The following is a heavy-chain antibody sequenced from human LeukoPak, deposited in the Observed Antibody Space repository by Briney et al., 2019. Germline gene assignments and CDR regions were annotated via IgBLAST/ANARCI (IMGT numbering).Heavy chain of an antibody. CDR1: GFSLSTSGVA. CDR3: AHRRYSTSWYIEDAFDI. CDR2: IYWDEDK. J-gene: IGHJ3*02. V-gene: IGHV2-5*02. D-gene: IGHD6-13*01. Sequence: ESGPTLVKPTQTLTLTCTFSGFSLSTSGVAVGWIRQPPGKALEWLALIYWDEDKRYSPSLKNRLTITKDTSKNQVVLTMTNMDPVDTATYYCAHRRYSTSWYIEDAFDIWGQGTRVTVSS.